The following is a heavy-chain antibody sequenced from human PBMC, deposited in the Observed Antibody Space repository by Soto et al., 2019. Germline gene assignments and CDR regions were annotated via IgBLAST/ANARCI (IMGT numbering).Heavy chain of an antibody. D-gene: IGHD2-2*01. CDR2: IYYPGKT. Sequence: QVQLQESGPGLVKPSQTLSLTCSVSGVSVSNDTYYWIWIRHHPGKGLEWIGYIYYPGKTYYNPSLKSRLTISVDTSNNQFSLKLSSVPAADTAVYYWARYPVVVVPAANYGLDVWGQGTTVTVSS. J-gene: IGHJ6*02. CDR3: ARYPVVVVPAANYGLDV. V-gene: IGHV4-31*03. CDR1: GVSVSNDTYY.